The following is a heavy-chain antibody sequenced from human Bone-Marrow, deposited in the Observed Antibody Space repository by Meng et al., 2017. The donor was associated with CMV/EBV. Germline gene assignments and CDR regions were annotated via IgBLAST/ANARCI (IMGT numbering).Heavy chain of an antibody. V-gene: IGHV3-33*06. J-gene: IGHJ6*02. CDR1: GFTFSSYG. CDR3: AKDLSYYGMDV. CDR2: IWYDGSNK. Sequence: GESLKISCAASGFTFSSYGMHWVRQAPGKGLERVAVIWYDGSNKYYADSVKGRFTISRDNSKNTLYLQMNSLRAEDTAVYYCAKDLSYYGMDVWGQGTTVTVSS.